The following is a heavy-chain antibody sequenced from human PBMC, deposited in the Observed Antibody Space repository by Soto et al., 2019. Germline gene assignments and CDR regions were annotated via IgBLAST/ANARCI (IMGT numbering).Heavy chain of an antibody. V-gene: IGHV6-1*01. D-gene: IGHD6-19*01. Sequence: TLSLPCAISGDSVSSNTAAWNWIRSSPSRGLEWLGRTYYRSNWRHDYAVSVKSRITVNPDTSKNHFSLQLNSVTPDDTAVYYCARGVAGSGFDLWGQGTLVTVSS. J-gene: IGHJ4*02. CDR3: ARGVAGSGFDL. CDR2: TYYRSNWRH. CDR1: GDSVSSNTAA.